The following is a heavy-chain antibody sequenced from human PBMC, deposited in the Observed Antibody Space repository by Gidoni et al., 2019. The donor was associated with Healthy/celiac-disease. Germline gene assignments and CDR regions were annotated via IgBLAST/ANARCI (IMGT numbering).Heavy chain of an antibody. Sequence: QVQLQESGPGLVKPSQTLSLTCTVSGGSISSGSYYWSWLRQPAGKGLEWIGRIYTSGSTNYNPSLKSRVTISVDTSKNQFSLKLSSVTAADTAVYYCAREKEGSGTIMADYWGQGTLVTVSS. J-gene: IGHJ4*02. V-gene: IGHV4-61*02. CDR2: IYTSGST. CDR1: GGSISSGSYY. D-gene: IGHD3-10*01. CDR3: AREKEGSGTIMADY.